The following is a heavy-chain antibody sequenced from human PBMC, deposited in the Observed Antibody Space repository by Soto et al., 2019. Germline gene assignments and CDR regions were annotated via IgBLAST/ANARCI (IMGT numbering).Heavy chain of an antibody. CDR3: AAVNSYYYGSGSYEY. Sequence: SVKVSCKASGFTFTSSAVQWVRQARGQRLEWIGWIVVGSGNTNYAQKFQERVTITRDTSTSTAYVELSSLRSEDTAVYYCAAVNSYYYGSGSYEYWGQGTLVTVSS. V-gene: IGHV1-58*01. D-gene: IGHD3-10*01. J-gene: IGHJ4*02. CDR1: GFTFTSSA. CDR2: IVVGSGNT.